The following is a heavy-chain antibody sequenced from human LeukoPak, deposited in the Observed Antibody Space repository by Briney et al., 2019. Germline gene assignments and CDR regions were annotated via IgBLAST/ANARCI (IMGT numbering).Heavy chain of an antibody. CDR3: ARDNRFGPEQWPPHFDY. V-gene: IGHV3-7*01. J-gene: IGHJ4*02. Sequence: GGSLRLSCVASGLTFSSYWMSWVRQAPGKGLEWVANIKQDGGEKYYVDSVVGRFTISRDNAKNSLYLQMNSLRAEDTAVYYCARDNRFGPEQWPPHFDYWGQGTLVTVSS. CDR2: IKQDGGEK. CDR1: GLTFSSYW. D-gene: IGHD6-19*01.